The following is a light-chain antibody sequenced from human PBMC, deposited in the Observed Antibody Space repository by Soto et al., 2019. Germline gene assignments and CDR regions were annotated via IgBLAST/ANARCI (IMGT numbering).Light chain of an antibody. V-gene: IGKV1-5*03. J-gene: IGKJ1*01. CDR3: QQYNHYWT. Sequence: DIQMTQSPSILSASVGDRVTLTCRASQSIDKFLAWYQQKPGKAPKLLIYMASSLQSGVPSRFSGSGSDTEFTLTISSLQPDDFATYHCQQYNHYWTFGQGTKVEIK. CDR1: QSIDKF. CDR2: MAS.